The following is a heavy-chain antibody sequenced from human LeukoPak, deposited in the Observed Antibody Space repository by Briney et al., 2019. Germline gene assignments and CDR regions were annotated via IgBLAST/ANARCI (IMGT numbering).Heavy chain of an antibody. CDR2: IYYSGST. Sequence: SQTLSLTCTVSGGSISSGGYYWSWIRQHPGKGLEWIGYIYYSGSTYYNPSLKSRVTISVDTSKNQFSLKLSSVTAADTAVYYCARGEDWTYQSDYWGQGTLVTVSS. CDR1: GGSISSGGYY. D-gene: IGHD1-7*01. J-gene: IGHJ4*02. V-gene: IGHV4-31*03. CDR3: ARGEDWTYQSDY.